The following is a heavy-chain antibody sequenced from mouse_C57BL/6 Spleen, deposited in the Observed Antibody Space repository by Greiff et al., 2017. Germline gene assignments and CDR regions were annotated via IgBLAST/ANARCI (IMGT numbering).Heavy chain of an antibody. Sequence: QVQLLQSGAELARPGASVKLSCKASGFTFTSSGISWVNQRPEQGLEWVAELYASSGNTYYNENLKGQATLTADKSSSTAYMELRSLTSEESAVYYCARRAKVVPYAMDYWGQGTSVTVSS. CDR1: GFTFTSSG. D-gene: IGHD1-1*01. CDR2: LYASSGNT. V-gene: IGHV1-81*01. CDR3: ARRAKVVPYAMDY. J-gene: IGHJ4*01.